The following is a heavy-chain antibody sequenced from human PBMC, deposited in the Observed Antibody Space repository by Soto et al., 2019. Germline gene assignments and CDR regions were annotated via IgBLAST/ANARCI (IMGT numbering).Heavy chain of an antibody. D-gene: IGHD3-16*01. CDR3: ARVARGAGGVFDS. CDR1: GFTFSSYW. Sequence: EVQLVESGGGLVQPGESLRLSCAASGFTFSSYWMHWVRQAPGKGLVWVSRINYDGSTTGYADAVKGRFTISRDNAKDTVYLEINSLTAEDTAVYYCARVARGAGGVFDSWGQGTLVTVSS. J-gene: IGHJ4*02. V-gene: IGHV3-74*01. CDR2: INYDGSTT.